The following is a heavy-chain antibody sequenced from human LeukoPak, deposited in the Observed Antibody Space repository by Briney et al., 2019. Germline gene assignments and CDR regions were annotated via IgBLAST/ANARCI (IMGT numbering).Heavy chain of an antibody. D-gene: IGHD2-2*01. Sequence: GGSLRLSCSASGFTFSTYWMTWVRQAPGKGLEWVANIKQDGGEEYYVDSVKGRFTISRDNAKNSMYLQMNSLRVEDTAVYYCAKDRYVVVPAAFDYWGQGTLVTVSS. CDR3: AKDRYVVVPAAFDY. V-gene: IGHV3-7*01. CDR1: GFTFSTYW. CDR2: IKQDGGEE. J-gene: IGHJ4*02.